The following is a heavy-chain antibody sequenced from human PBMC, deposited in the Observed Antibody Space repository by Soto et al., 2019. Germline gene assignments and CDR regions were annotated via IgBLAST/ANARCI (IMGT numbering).Heavy chain of an antibody. CDR1: GYTFTSYY. D-gene: IGHD4-17*01. CDR2: INPSSGST. CDR3: ARDWSLTVTTGYYYYGMDV. Sequence: GASVQVSCRASGYTFTSYYMHWVRQAPGQGVVWMGIINPSSGSTSYAQKFQGRVTMTRDTSTSTVYMELSSLRSEDTAVYYCARDWSLTVTTGYYYYGMDVWGQGTTVTVSS. J-gene: IGHJ6*02. V-gene: IGHV1-46*01.